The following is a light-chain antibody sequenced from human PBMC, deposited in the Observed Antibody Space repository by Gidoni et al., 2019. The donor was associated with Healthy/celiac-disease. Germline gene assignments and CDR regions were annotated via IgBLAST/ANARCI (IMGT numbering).Light chain of an antibody. CDR2: GGS. Sequence: SAMTQPAHVSRAPGQSITISCTGTSSDVGSYNLVSWYHQHPGNAPKLMIYGGSKRPSGVSNRFSGSKSGNTASLTLSGLQAEDEADYYCCSYAGSSTVVFGGGTKLTGL. J-gene: IGLJ2*01. CDR3: CSYAGSSTVV. V-gene: IGLV2-23*01. CDR1: SSDVGSYNL.